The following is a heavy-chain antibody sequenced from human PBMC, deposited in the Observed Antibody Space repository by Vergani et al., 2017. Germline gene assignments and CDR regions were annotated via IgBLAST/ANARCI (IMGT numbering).Heavy chain of an antibody. CDR2: ISWNSGSI. CDR1: GFTFDDYA. CDR3: SGDYTLPVY. D-gene: IGHD3-22*01. V-gene: IGHV3-9*01. Sequence: EVQLVESGGGLVQPGRSLRLFCAASGFTFDDYAMHWVRQAPGKGLEWVSGISWNSGSIGYADSVKGRFTISRDNAKNSLYLQRNSLRAEDTAVYYCSGDYTLPVYWGQGTLVTVSS. J-gene: IGHJ4*02.